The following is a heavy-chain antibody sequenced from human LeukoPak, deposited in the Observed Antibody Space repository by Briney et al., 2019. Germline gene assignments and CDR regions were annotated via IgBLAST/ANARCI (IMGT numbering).Heavy chain of an antibody. D-gene: IGHD3-22*01. J-gene: IGHJ6*03. CDR2: INHSGST. CDR3: ARGPLYFYDSSGYYYYYYMDV. V-gene: IGHV4-34*01. CDR1: GGSFSGYY. Sequence: SETLSLTCAVYGGSFSGYYWSWIRQPPGKGLEWVGEINHSGSTNYNPSLKSRVTISVDTYKNKFSLKPSTITAADTAVDYCARGPLYFYDSSGYYYYYYMDVWGKGTTVTVSS.